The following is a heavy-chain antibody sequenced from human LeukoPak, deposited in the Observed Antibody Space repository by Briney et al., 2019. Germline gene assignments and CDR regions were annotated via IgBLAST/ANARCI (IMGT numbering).Heavy chain of an antibody. J-gene: IGHJ4*02. Sequence: GGSLTLSCAASGFTFDDYAMHWVRQAPGKGLEWVSGITYNGGPFIHPDSVKGRFPISRDNAKNALYLQMNSLRPEDTAFYYCTKVRMGLGGCSVFDSWGQGTLVTVSS. CDR2: ITYNGGPF. V-gene: IGHV3-9*01. D-gene: IGHD2-15*01. CDR1: GFTFDDYA. CDR3: TKVRMGLGGCSVFDS.